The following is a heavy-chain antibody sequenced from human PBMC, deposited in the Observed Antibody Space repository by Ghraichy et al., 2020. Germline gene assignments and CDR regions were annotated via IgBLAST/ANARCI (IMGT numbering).Heavy chain of an antibody. CDR3: ARLVPADYYYMDV. D-gene: IGHD2-2*01. Sequence: GESLNISCAASGFTFSDYYMSWIRQAPGKGLEWVSYISSSGSTIYYADSVKGRFTISRDNAKNSLYLQMNSLRAEDTAVYYCARLVPADYYYMDVWGKGTTVTVSS. CDR2: ISSSGSTI. CDR1: GFTFSDYY. J-gene: IGHJ6*03. V-gene: IGHV3-11*01.